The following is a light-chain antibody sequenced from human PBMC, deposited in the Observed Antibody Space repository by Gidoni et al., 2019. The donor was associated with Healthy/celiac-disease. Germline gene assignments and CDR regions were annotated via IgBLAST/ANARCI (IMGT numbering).Light chain of an antibody. Sequence: EIVLTQSPATRSLSPGERATLSCRASQSVSSYLAWYQQKPGQAPRLLIYDASNRATGIPARFSGSGSGTDFTLTISSLESEDFAVYYCQQRSNWPPLTFGGGTKVEIK. CDR3: QQRSNWPPLT. CDR1: QSVSSY. V-gene: IGKV3-11*01. J-gene: IGKJ4*01. CDR2: DAS.